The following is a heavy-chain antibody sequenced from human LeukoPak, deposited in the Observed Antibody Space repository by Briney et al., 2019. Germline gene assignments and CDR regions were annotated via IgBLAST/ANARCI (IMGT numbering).Heavy chain of an antibody. CDR1: GVSISSGGYY. D-gene: IGHD4-11*01. J-gene: IGHJ4*02. V-gene: IGHV4-30-2*02. Sequence: SSETLSLTCTVSGVSISSGGYYWNWIRQPPGKGLEWIGYIYHSGSTSYNPSLKSRVTISVDRSKNQFSLKLSSVTAADTAVYYCASYSNYVLDYWGQGTLVTVSS. CDR2: IYHSGST. CDR3: ASYSNYVLDY.